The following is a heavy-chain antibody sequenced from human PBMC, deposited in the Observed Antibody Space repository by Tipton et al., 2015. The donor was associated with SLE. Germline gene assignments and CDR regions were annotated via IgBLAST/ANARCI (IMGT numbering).Heavy chain of an antibody. Sequence: GLVKPSGTLSVTCGVSGGSISSPTWWNWVRQSPGKGLEWIGEVYHSGSANFNPSLKSRVTMSVDKSKNQFSLKVKSVTAADTAMYYCAKADGVVGGQVPYWYFDLWGRGTLVTVSS. V-gene: IGHV4-4*02. CDR3: AKADGVVGGQVPYWYFDL. J-gene: IGHJ2*01. CDR1: GGSISSPTW. CDR2: VYHSGSA. D-gene: IGHD2-21*01.